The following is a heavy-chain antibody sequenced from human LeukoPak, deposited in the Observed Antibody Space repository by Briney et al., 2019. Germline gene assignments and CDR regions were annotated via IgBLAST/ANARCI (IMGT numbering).Heavy chain of an antibody. CDR3: ARDTLDYDFWSGPTGWFDP. Sequence: ASVKVSCKVSGDRFSSYTITWVRQAPGQGLEWMGWISAYNGNTNYAQKLQGRVTMTTDTSTSTAYMELRSLRSDDTAVYYCARDTLDYDFWSGPTGWFDPWGQGTLVTVSS. V-gene: IGHV1-18*04. CDR1: GDRFSSYT. J-gene: IGHJ5*02. CDR2: ISAYNGNT. D-gene: IGHD3-3*01.